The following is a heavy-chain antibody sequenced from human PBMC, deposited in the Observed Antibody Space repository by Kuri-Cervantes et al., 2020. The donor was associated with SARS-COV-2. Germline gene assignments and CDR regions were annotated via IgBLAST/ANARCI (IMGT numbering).Heavy chain of an antibody. Sequence: SVKVSCKASGFTFTSSAMQWVRQARGQRLEWIGWIVVGSGRTNYAQKFQERVTITRDMSTSTAYMELRSLRSEDTAVYYCARALWGSYPYYFDYWGQETLVTVSS. CDR3: ARALWGSYPYYFDY. CDR1: GFTFTSSA. CDR2: IVVGSGRT. J-gene: IGHJ4*02. D-gene: IGHD3-16*01. V-gene: IGHV1-58*02.